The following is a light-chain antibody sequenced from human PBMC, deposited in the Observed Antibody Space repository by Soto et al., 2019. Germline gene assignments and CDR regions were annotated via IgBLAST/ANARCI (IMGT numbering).Light chain of an antibody. Sequence: QSVLIQPASVSGSPRQSITISCTGTSRDIGTYDLVSWYQQHPGKVPKLIIYEATKRPSGVSSRFSGSKSGTTASLTISGLQAEDEADYYCCSSAGYTTYVFGSGTKVTVL. V-gene: IGLV2-23*01. CDR1: SRDIGTYDL. J-gene: IGLJ1*01. CDR3: CSSAGYTTYV. CDR2: EAT.